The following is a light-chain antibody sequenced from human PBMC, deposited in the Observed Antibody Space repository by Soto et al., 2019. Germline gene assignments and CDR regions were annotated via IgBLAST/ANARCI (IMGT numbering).Light chain of an antibody. Sequence: QSVLTQPPSVSGAPGQRVTISCTESSSNIGAGYDVHWYQHLPGTAPKLLIYGNNNRPSGVPDRFSGSKSGTSASLAITGLQAEDEADYYCQSYDSSLSAWVFGGGTKLTVL. J-gene: IGLJ3*02. CDR1: SSNIGAGYD. CDR2: GNN. V-gene: IGLV1-40*01. CDR3: QSYDSSLSAWV.